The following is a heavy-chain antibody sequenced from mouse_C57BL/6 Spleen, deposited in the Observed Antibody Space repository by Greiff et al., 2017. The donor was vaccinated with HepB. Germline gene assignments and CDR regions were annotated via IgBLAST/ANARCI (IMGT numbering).Heavy chain of an antibody. CDR3: ARERYYDYPYAMDY. Sequence: QVQLKQSGPELVKPGASVKISCKASGYAFSSSWMNWVKQRPGKGLEWIGRIYPGDGDTNYNGKFKGKATLTADKSSSTAYMQLSSLTSEDSAVYYCARERYYDYPYAMDYWGQGTSVTVSS. D-gene: IGHD2-4*01. V-gene: IGHV1-82*01. CDR1: GYAFSSSW. CDR2: IYPGDGDT. J-gene: IGHJ4*01.